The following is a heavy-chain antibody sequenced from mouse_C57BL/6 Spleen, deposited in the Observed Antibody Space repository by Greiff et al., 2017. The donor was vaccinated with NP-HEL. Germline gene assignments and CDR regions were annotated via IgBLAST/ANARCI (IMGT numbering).Heavy chain of an antibody. V-gene: IGHV1-7*01. CDR1: GYTFTSYW. CDR2: INPSSGYT. Sequence: QVQLQQSGAELAKPGASVKLSCKASGYTFTSYWMHWVKQRPGQGLEWIGYINPSSGYTKYNQKFKDKATLTADRSSSTAYMQLSSLTYEDSAVYYGARSSYGNYDGFAYWGQGTLVTVSA. D-gene: IGHD2-1*01. CDR3: ARSSYGNYDGFAY. J-gene: IGHJ3*01.